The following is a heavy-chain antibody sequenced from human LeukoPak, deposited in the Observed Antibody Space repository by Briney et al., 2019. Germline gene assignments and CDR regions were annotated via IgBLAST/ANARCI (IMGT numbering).Heavy chain of an antibody. CDR2: IYSTGNT. V-gene: IGHV4-4*07. CDR3: ARVASGSPQVYYYGMDV. J-gene: IGHJ6*02. CDR1: GVSISDYY. Sequence: SETLSLTCTVSGVSISDYYWSWIRQPAGKGLEWIGHIYSTGNTNYNPSLKSRVTISVDKSKNQFSLKLSSVTAADTAVYYCARVASGSPQVYYYGMDVWGQGTTVTVSS. D-gene: IGHD3-10*01.